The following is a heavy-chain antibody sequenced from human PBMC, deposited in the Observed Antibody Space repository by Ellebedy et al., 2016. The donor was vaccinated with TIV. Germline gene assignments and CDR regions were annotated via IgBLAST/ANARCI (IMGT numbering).Heavy chain of an antibody. CDR3: AKFVHSSGYSFDY. D-gene: IGHD3-22*01. CDR1: GFTFSSYA. J-gene: IGHJ4*02. Sequence: GESLKISCAASGFTFSSYAMSWVRQAPGKGLEWVSAISGSGGSTYYADSVKGRFTISRDNSKNTLYLQMNSLRAEDTAVYYCAKFVHSSGYSFDYWGQGTLVTVSS. CDR2: ISGSGGST. V-gene: IGHV3-23*01.